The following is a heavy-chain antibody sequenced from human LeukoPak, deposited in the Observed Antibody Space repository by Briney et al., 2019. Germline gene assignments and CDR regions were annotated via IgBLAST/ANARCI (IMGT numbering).Heavy chain of an antibody. Sequence: SQTLSLTCAISGDSVSSNSAAWGWIRQSPSRGLEWLGRTYYRSGWYNDYAVSVKSRITINPDTSKNQFSLQLNSVTPEDTAVYYCARDRYYDRWDNWFDPWGQGTLVTVSS. CDR3: ARDRYYDRWDNWFDP. J-gene: IGHJ5*02. D-gene: IGHD3-22*01. CDR1: GDSVSSNSAA. V-gene: IGHV6-1*01. CDR2: TYYRSGWYN.